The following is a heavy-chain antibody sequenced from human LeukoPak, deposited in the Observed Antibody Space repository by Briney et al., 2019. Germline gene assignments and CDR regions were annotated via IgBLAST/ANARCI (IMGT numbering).Heavy chain of an antibody. Sequence: PSETLSLTCTVSGDSFTNYYWTWIRQPPGKGLEWIGYIFYSGSTNYNPSLKSRVTISVDTSKNQFSLKLSSVTAADTAVYYCARGPAAVVVPAAIDFFDYWGQGTLVTVSS. CDR2: IFYSGST. CDR3: ARGPAAVVVPAAIDFFDY. J-gene: IGHJ4*02. D-gene: IGHD2-2*02. V-gene: IGHV4-59*08. CDR1: GDSFTNYY.